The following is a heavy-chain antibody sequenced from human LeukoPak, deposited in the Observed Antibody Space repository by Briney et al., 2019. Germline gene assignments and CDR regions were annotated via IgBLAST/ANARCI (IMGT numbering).Heavy chain of an antibody. J-gene: IGHJ4*02. Sequence: GGSLRLSCTASGFTFSSFALSWVRQAPGKGLEWVSTITGGSGANYYADSVKGRFTISRDNSKHTLYLQMHSLRAEDTAVYFCAKDTPLTTYTSGWSSNSFDYWGQGTLVTVSS. CDR2: ITGGSGAN. V-gene: IGHV3-23*01. CDR1: GFTFSSFA. CDR3: AKDTPLTTYTSGWSSNSFDY. D-gene: IGHD6-19*01.